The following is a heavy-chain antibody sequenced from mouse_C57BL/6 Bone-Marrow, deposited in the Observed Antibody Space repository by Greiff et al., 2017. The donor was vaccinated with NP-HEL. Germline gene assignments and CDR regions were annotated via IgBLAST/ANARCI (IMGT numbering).Heavy chain of an antibody. CDR3: ARETTVGPYYVDY. CDR1: GYTFTSYW. CDR2: IDPSDSYT. Sequence: QVQLQQPGAELVMPGASVKLSCKASGYTFTSYWMHWVKQRPGQGLEWIGEIDPSDSYTNYNQKFKGKSTLTVDKSSSTAYMQLSSLTSEDSAVYYCARETTVGPYYVDYWGQGTTLTVSS. D-gene: IGHD1-1*01. J-gene: IGHJ2*01. V-gene: IGHV1-69*01.